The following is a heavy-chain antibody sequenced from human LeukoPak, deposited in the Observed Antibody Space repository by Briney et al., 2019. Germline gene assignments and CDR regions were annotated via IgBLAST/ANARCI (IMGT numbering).Heavy chain of an antibody. CDR1: GGSISSYY. CDR2: IYYSGST. CDR3: ARVGVEFQDAFDI. J-gene: IGHJ3*02. D-gene: IGHD3-3*01. Sequence: SETLSLTCTVSGGSISSYYWSWIRQPPGKGLEWIGYIYYSGSTNYNPSLKSRVTISVDTSKNQFSLKLSSVTAADTAVYYCARVGVEFQDAFDIWGQGTMVTVSS. V-gene: IGHV4-59*01.